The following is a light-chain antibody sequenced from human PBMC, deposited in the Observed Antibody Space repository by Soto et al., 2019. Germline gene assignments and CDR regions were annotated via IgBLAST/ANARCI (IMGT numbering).Light chain of an antibody. J-gene: IGKJ1*01. CDR2: GAS. Sequence: ETVMTQSPATLSVSPGERATLSCRASQSVNSNLAWYQQKLGQAPRVLIYGASTRATGIPDRVSGSGSGTEFILTISSLQSEDVAVYYCQEYNSWPWTFGQGTKVEIK. V-gene: IGKV3-15*01. CDR3: QEYNSWPWT. CDR1: QSVNSN.